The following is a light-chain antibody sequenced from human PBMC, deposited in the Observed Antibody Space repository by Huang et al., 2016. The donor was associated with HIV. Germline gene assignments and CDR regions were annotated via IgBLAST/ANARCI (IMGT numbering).Light chain of an antibody. J-gene: IGKJ5*01. CDR3: MQGKHWPPIT. CDR2: KIS. CDR1: QSLIYSDGNTY. Sequence: DVVLTQSPLSLPVTLGQPASISCWSSQSLIYSDGNTYLSWFQQRPGQSPRRLIYKISNRDSGVPDRFSGSGSGSDFTLKISKVEAEDVAVYYCMQGKHWPPITFGQGTRLEI. V-gene: IGKV2-30*01.